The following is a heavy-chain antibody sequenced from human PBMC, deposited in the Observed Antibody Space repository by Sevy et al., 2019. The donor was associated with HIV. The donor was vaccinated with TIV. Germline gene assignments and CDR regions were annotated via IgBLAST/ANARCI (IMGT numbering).Heavy chain of an antibody. CDR3: ARDSWVPPTRDAFDI. V-gene: IGHV4-61*02. CDR2: INSSGST. D-gene: IGHD1-1*01. J-gene: IGHJ3*02. Sequence: SETLSLTCTVSGGSISSGTYYWSWIRQPAGKGLEWIGRINSSGSTNNNPSFKSRVTMSADTSKNHFSLRLSSVTAADTAVYFCARDSWVPPTRDAFDIWGQGTMVTVSS. CDR1: GGSISSGTYY.